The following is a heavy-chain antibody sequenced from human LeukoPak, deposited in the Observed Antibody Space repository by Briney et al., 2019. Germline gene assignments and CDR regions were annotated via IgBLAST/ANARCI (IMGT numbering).Heavy chain of an antibody. D-gene: IGHD1-14*01. J-gene: IGHJ4*02. Sequence: GGSLRLSCAASGFTFSSYWMSWVRQAPGKGLELVANIKQDGSEKYYVDAVKCRFTISRDNAKNSLYLQMNSLRAEDTAVYYCARNQRRLDYWGQGTLVTVSS. CDR3: ARNQRRLDY. CDR2: IKQDGSEK. CDR1: GFTFSSYW. V-gene: IGHV3-7*01.